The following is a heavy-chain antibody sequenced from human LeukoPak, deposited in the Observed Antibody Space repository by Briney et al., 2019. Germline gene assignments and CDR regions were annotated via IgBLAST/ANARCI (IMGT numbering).Heavy chain of an antibody. CDR3: AKAHRNIAVAGTLDY. Sequence: GGSLRLSCVASGFTFNSHAMSWVRQAPGKGLEWVAAISGSGGSTYYADSVKGRFTISRDNSKNTLYLQMNSLRAEDTAVYYCAKAHRNIAVAGTLDYWGQGTLVTVSS. V-gene: IGHV3-23*01. D-gene: IGHD6-19*01. J-gene: IGHJ4*02. CDR1: GFTFNSHA. CDR2: ISGSGGST.